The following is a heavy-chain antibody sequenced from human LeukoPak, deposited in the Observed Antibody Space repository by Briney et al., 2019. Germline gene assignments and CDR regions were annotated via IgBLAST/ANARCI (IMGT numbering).Heavy chain of an antibody. CDR3: AKPLRGYSYGYFDY. Sequence: GGSLRLSCAASGFTFSSCGMHWVRQAPGKGLEWVAVISYDGSNKYYADSVKGRFTISRDNSKNTLYLQMNSLRAEDTAVYYCAKPLRGYSYGYFDYWGQGTLVTVSS. V-gene: IGHV3-30*18. D-gene: IGHD5-18*01. J-gene: IGHJ4*02. CDR1: GFTFSSCG. CDR2: ISYDGSNK.